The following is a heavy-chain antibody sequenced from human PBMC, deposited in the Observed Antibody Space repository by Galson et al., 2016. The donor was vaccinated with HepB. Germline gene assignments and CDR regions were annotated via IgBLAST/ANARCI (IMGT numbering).Heavy chain of an antibody. V-gene: IGHV4-39*01. CDR3: EGGWGNYKGEYYYDYGMDV. D-gene: IGHD3-9*01. CDR2: IYYSGST. CDR1: GGSISSSSYY. J-gene: IGHJ6*02. Sequence: ETLSLTCTVSGGSISSSSYYWGWIRQLPGKGLEWIGSIYYSGSTYYNPSLKSRVAISVDTSKNQFSLILSSVTAADTAAYYCEGGWGNYKGEYYYDYGMDVWGQGTTVTVSS.